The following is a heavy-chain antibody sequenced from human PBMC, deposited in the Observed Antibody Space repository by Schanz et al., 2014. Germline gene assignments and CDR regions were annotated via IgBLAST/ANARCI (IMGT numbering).Heavy chain of an antibody. CDR3: ARDRGYCSGGSCLTFDY. CDR1: GFTLSSYA. V-gene: IGHV3-30-3*01. CDR2: ISYDGSNK. J-gene: IGHJ4*02. Sequence: QVQLVESGGGVVQPGRSLRLSCAAYGFTLSSYAMHWVRQAPGKGLEWVAVISYDGSNKYYADSVKGRFTISRDNSKNTLYLQMNTLRAEDTAVYYCARDRGYCSGGSCLTFDYWGQGTLVT. D-gene: IGHD2-15*01.